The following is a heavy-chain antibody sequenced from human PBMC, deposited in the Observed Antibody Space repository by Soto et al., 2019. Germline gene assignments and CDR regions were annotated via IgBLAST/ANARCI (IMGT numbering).Heavy chain of an antibody. CDR1: GFTFSTYS. J-gene: IGHJ1*01. CDR3: AKDTGTYYSQH. CDR2: ISSSGAGT. Sequence: GGSLRLSCAASGFTFSTYSMTWVRQAPGKGLEWVSTISSSGAGTDYADSVKGRFTISRDNSKNTLHLQMNSLRAEDTAVYFCAKDTGTYYSQHWGQGTLVTVSS. V-gene: IGHV3-23*01. D-gene: IGHD4-17*01.